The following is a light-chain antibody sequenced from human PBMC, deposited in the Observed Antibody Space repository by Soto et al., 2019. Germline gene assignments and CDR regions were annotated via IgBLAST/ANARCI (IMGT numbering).Light chain of an antibody. CDR1: SSDVGGYNY. CDR3: SSYAGSNNFVV. V-gene: IGLV2-8*01. Sequence: QSVLTQPHSASGSPGQSGTISCTGTSSDVGGYNYVSWYQQYPGKAPKLMIYEVSKRPSWVPDRFSGSKSANTASLTVSGLKAEDEADYYCSSYAGSNNFVVFGGGTKVTVL. J-gene: IGLJ2*01. CDR2: EVS.